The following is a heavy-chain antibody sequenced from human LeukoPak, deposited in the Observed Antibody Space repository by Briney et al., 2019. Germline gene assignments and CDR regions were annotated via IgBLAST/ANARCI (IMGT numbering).Heavy chain of an antibody. CDR3: ARGPSERYYESSGYYYFDY. CDR1: GGSLSGYW. V-gene: IGHV4-34*01. CDR2: INHGGST. D-gene: IGHD3-22*01. Sequence: KPSETLSLTCAVYGGSLSGYWWSWIRQAPGKGLEWIGEINHGGSTNYNPSLKSRVTISVDTSKNQFSLNLNSVTAADTAVYYCARGPSERYYESSGYYYFDYWGQGTLVSVSS. J-gene: IGHJ4*02.